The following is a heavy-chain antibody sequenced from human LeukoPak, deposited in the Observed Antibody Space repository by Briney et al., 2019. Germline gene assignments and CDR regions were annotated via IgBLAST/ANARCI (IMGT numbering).Heavy chain of an antibody. Sequence: PGGSLRLSCAASGFTFSSYSMNWVRQAPGKGLEWVSSISSSSSYIYYADSVKGRFTTSRDNAKNSLYLQMNSLRAEDTAVYYCARDYYGSGSYPNWGQGTLVTVSS. CDR1: GFTFSSYS. J-gene: IGHJ4*02. CDR2: ISSSSSYI. CDR3: ARDYYGSGSYPN. D-gene: IGHD3-10*01. V-gene: IGHV3-21*01.